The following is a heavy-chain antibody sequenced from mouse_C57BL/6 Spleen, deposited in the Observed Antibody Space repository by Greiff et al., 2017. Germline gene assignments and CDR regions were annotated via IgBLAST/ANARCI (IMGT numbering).Heavy chain of an antibody. CDR3: ARWKTVFDY. CDR2: INPNNGGT. V-gene: IGHV1-26*01. CDR1: GYTFTDYY. J-gene: IGHJ2*01. Sequence: EVQLQQSGPELVKPGASVKISCKASGYTFTDYYMNWVKQSPGKSLEWIGDINPNNGGTSYNQKFKGKATLTVDKSSSTAYMELRSLTSEDSAVYYCARWKTVFDYWGQGTTLTVSS.